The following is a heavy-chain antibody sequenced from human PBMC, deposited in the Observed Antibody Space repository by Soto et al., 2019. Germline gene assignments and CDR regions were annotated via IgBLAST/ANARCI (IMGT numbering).Heavy chain of an antibody. J-gene: IGHJ6*02. V-gene: IGHV1-46*01. CDR1: GYTFTSYY. CDR3: ARDQMVVGPEYYYYGMDV. Sequence: VSVKVSCKASGYTFTSYYMHWVRQAPGQGLEWMGIINPSGGSTSYAQKFQGRVTMTRDTSTSTVYMELSSLRSEDTAVYYCARDQMVVGPEYYYYGMDVWGQGTTVTVSS. D-gene: IGHD1-26*01. CDR2: INPSGGST.